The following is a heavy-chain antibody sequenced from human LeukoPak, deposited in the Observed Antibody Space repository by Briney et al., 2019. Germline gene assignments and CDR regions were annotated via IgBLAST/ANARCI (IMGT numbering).Heavy chain of an antibody. CDR2: ISYDGSNK. V-gene: IGHV3-30-3*01. D-gene: IGHD5-18*01. Sequence: GGSLRLSCAASGFTFSNAWMSWVRQAPGKGLEWVAVISYDGSNKYYADSVKGRFTISRDNSKNTLYLQMNSLRAEDTAVYYCARVRDLGYSYGYGLEDYWGQGTLVTVSS. CDR3: ARVRDLGYSYGYGLEDY. CDR1: GFTFSNAW. J-gene: IGHJ4*02.